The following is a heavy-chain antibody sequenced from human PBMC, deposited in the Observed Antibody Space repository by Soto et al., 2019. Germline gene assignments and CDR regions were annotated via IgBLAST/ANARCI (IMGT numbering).Heavy chain of an antibody. J-gene: IGHJ5*02. Sequence: EVQLVESGGGLVQPGRSLRLSCAASGFTFDDYAMHWVRQAPGKGLEWVSGISWNSGSIGYADSVKGRFTISRDNAKNSLYLQMNSLRAEDTALYYCAKEEPDAGSGNNWFDPWGQGTLVTVSS. D-gene: IGHD3-10*01. CDR3: AKEEPDAGSGNNWFDP. V-gene: IGHV3-9*01. CDR2: ISWNSGSI. CDR1: GFTFDDYA.